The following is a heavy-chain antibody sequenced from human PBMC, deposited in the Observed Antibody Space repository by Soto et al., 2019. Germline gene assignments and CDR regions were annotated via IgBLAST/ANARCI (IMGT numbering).Heavy chain of an antibody. V-gene: IGHV4-59*01. Sequence: SETLSLTCTVSGGSISSYYWSWIRQPPGKGLEWIGYIYYSGSTSYNPSLKSRVTISVDTPKNQFSLKLSSVTAADTAVYYCARVGGDSSSWLFDYWGQGTLVTVSS. J-gene: IGHJ4*02. CDR1: GGSISSYY. CDR2: IYYSGST. D-gene: IGHD6-13*01. CDR3: ARVGGDSSSWLFDY.